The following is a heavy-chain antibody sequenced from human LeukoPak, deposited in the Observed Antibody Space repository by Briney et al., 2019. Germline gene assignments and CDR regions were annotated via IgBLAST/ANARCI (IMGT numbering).Heavy chain of an antibody. D-gene: IGHD1/OR15-1a*01. V-gene: IGHV3-7*01. Sequence: GGSLRLSCAASGFTFSNSWMTWVRQAPGKGLEWVANINLDGSQKYYVDSVNGRFTASRDNGKNSLYLEMNNLRIEGTAVYYCATDRGPNTFDHWGQGTLITVSS. CDR2: INLDGSQK. CDR3: ATDRGPNTFDH. CDR1: GFTFSNSW. J-gene: IGHJ4*02.